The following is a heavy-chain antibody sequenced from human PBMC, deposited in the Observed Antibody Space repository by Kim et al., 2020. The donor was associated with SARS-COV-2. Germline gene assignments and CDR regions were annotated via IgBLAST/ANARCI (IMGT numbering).Heavy chain of an antibody. J-gene: IGHJ4*02. CDR3: VRDIVGARRGFDF. D-gene: IGHD1-26*01. V-gene: IGHV3-7*03. CDR1: GFTFSSYW. CDR2: IKHDGSEK. Sequence: GRSLRLSCAASGFTFSSYWMSWVRQAPGKGLEWVANIKHDGSEKYYVDSVKGRLTISKDNAKKSLYLHMNSLRANDTAVYYCVRDIVGARRGFDFWGQGT.